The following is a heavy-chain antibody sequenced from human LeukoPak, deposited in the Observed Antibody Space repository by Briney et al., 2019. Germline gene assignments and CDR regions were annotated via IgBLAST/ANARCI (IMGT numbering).Heavy chain of an antibody. J-gene: IGHJ5*02. Sequence: SETLSLTCTVSGGSVGSGSYYWSWIRQPPGKGLEWIGYIYYSGSTNYNPSLKSRVTISVDTSKNQFSLKLSSVTAADTAVYYCARGLYSGYDLGWFDPWGQGTLVTASS. CDR3: ARGLYSGYDLGWFDP. CDR2: IYYSGST. D-gene: IGHD5-12*01. CDR1: GGSVGSGSYY. V-gene: IGHV4-61*01.